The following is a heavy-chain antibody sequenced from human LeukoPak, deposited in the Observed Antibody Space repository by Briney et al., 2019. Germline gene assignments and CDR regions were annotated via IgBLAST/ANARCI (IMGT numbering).Heavy chain of an antibody. Sequence: KSGGSLRLSCAASGFTFSDYYMSWIRQAPGKGLEWVSYISSSGSTIYYADSVKGRFTISRDNSKNTLYLQMNSLRAEDTAVYYCAKVELPQPLRYWGQGTLVPSPQ. CDR3: AKVELPQPLRY. CDR1: GFTFSDYY. J-gene: IGHJ4*02. CDR2: ISSSGSTI. V-gene: IGHV3-11*01. D-gene: IGHD1-14*01.